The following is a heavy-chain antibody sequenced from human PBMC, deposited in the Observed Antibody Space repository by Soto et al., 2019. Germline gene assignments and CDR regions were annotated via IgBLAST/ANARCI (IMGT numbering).Heavy chain of an antibody. CDR3: ARGRTGATSYFDY. V-gene: IGHV1-2*02. CDR2: INPNSGGT. D-gene: IGHD1-1*01. Sequence: ASVKVSCKASGYTFTGYYLHWVRQAPGQGLEWMGWINPNSGGTNYAQKFQGRVTMTRDTSISTAYMELSRLRSDDTAVYYCARGRTGATSYFDYWGQGNLVTVSS. CDR1: GYTFTGYY. J-gene: IGHJ4*02.